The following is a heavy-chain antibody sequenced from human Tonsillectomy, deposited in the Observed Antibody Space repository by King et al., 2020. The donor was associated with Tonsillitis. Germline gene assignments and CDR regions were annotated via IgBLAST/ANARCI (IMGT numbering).Heavy chain of an antibody. CDR1: GFTFANYW. CDR2: IKKDGTEK. D-gene: IGHD6-19*01. J-gene: IGHJ4*02. Sequence: VQLVESGGGLVQPGGSLRLSCVASGFTFANYWMSWVRQAPGKGLEWVAIIKKDGTEKLYVDSVKDRFTMTRDNATHSLYLQMNSLRAEDTAMYYCVGSGGWLPDYWGQETVVTVSS. CDR3: VGSGGWLPDY. V-gene: IGHV3-7*01.